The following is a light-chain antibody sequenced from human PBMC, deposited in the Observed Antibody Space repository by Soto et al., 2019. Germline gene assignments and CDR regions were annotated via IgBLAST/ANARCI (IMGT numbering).Light chain of an antibody. CDR2: DAS. V-gene: IGKV3-20*01. CDR3: QQFSSYPLT. Sequence: EFVLTQSPGTLSLSPGERATLSCRASHTVRNNYLAWYQQKPGQAPKLLIYDASSRATGIPDRFSGGGSGTDFILTISRLEPEDFAVYYCQQFSSYPLTFGGGTKVDIK. J-gene: IGKJ4*01. CDR1: HTVRNNY.